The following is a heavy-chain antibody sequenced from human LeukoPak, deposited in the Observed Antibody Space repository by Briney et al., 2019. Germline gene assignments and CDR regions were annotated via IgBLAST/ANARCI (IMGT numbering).Heavy chain of an antibody. J-gene: IGHJ4*02. Sequence: PSETLSLTCAVYGGSFSGYYWSWIRQPPGKGLEWIGEINHSGSTNYNPSLKSRVTISVDTSKNQFSLKLSSVTAADTAVYYCARGRYYDSSGYYKGPLDYWGQGTLVTASS. D-gene: IGHD3-22*01. V-gene: IGHV4-34*01. CDR3: ARGRYYDSSGYYKGPLDY. CDR2: INHSGST. CDR1: GGSFSGYY.